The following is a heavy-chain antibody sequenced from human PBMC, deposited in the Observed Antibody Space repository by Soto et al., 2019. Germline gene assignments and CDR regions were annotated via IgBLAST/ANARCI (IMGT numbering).Heavy chain of an antibody. CDR2: IWYDGSNK. CDR3: ARWGPDKVLDY. CDR1: GFTFSSHG. Sequence: QVQLVESGGGVVQPGRSLRVSCAASGFTFSSHGMHWVRQAPGKGLEWVAVIWYDGSNKYYGESVKGRFIISRDNSKNTVDLQMNSLRAEDTAIYYCARWGPDKVLDYWGQGTLVTGSS. V-gene: IGHV3-33*01. J-gene: IGHJ4*02. D-gene: IGHD3-16*01.